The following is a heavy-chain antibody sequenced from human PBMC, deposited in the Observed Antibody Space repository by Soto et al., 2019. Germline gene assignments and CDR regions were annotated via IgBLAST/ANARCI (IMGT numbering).Heavy chain of an antibody. J-gene: IGHJ4*02. CDR2: INHSGST. CDR3: ARGPRFGELVI. Sequence: QVQLQQWGAGLLKPSETLSLTCAVYGGSFSGYYWSWIRQPPGKGLEWIGEINHSGSTNYNPSLKSRVTISVDTSKNQFSLKLGSVTAADTAVYYCARGPRFGELVIWGQGTLVTVSS. V-gene: IGHV4-34*01. D-gene: IGHD3-10*01. CDR1: GGSFSGYY.